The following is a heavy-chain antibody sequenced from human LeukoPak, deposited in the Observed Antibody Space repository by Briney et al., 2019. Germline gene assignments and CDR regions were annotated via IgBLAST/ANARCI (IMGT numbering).Heavy chain of an antibody. CDR1: GYSITTGRY. Sequence: SETLSLTCTVSGYSITTGRYRGWIRQPPGKGLEWIGRIYQSGSTYYNPSLKSRVTISVDKSKNQFSLNLKSVTAPDTAVDYCARSLRTAEIDYWGQGILVTVSS. J-gene: IGHJ4*02. CDR3: ARSLRTAEIDY. CDR2: IYQSGST. V-gene: IGHV4-38-2*02.